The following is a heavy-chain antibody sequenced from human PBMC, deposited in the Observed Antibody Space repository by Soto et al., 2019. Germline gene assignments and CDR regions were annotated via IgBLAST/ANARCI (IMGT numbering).Heavy chain of an antibody. CDR3: AKDIDDDCYDNSGYYRDF. V-gene: IGHV3-23*01. CDR2: ISGSGVST. D-gene: IGHD3-22*01. Sequence: GGSLRHSCAASGFTFSSYAMRWVRQAPGKGLEWVSAISGSGVSTYYADSVKGRFTISRDNSKNTLYMQMNSLRADDTAVYYCAKDIDDDCYDNSGYYRDFSGHGTLVIVSS. J-gene: IGHJ4*01. CDR1: GFTFSSYA.